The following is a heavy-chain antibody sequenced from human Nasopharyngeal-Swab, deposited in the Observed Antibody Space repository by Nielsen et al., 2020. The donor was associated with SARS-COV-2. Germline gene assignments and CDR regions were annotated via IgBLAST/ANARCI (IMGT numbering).Heavy chain of an antibody. D-gene: IGHD3-3*01. CDR2: MNPNSGNT. CDR3: AREPRQHTIFGVVTRDDY. CDR1: GYTFTSYD. J-gene: IGHJ4*02. V-gene: IGHV1-8*01. Sequence: ASVKVSCKASGYTFTSYDINWVRQATGQGLEWMGWMNPNSGNTGYARKFQGRVTMTRNTSISTAYMELSSLRSEDTAVYYCAREPRQHTIFGVVTRDDYWGQGTLVTVSS.